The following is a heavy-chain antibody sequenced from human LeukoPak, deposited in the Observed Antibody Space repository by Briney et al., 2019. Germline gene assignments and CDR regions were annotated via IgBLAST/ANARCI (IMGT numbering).Heavy chain of an antibody. CDR3: ALMLRGVIYHFDS. D-gene: IGHD3-10*01. V-gene: IGHV1-2*02. J-gene: IGHJ4*02. Sequence: ASVKVSCKASGDTFTGYYMHWVRQAPGQGLEWMGWIDPNSGGTNYARKFEGRVTMPRDTSISTDYMELSRLKSDDTAVYYCALMLRGVIYHFDSWGQGTLVTVSP. CDR1: GDTFTGYY. CDR2: IDPNSGGT.